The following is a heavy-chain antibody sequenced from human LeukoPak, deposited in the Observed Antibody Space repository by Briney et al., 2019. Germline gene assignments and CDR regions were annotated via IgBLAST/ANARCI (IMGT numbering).Heavy chain of an antibody. CDR2: INHSGST. V-gene: IGHV4-39*07. J-gene: IGHJ6*03. CDR1: GSSISSSSYY. CDR3: ARDRIAVAGTKYYYYMDV. Sequence: PSETLSLTCTVSGSSISSSSYYWSWIRQPPGKGLEWIGEINHSGSTNYNPSLKSRVTISVDTSKNQFSLKLSSVTAADTAVYYCARDRIAVAGTKYYYYMDVWGKGTTVTVSS. D-gene: IGHD6-19*01.